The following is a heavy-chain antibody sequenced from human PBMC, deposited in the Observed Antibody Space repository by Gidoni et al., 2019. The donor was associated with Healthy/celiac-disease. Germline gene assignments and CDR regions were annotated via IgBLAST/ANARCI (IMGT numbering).Heavy chain of an antibody. Sequence: QVQLVQSGAEVKKPGSSVKVSCKASGGTFSSYTISWVRQAPGQGLEWMGRIIPILGIANYAQKFQGRVTITADKSTSTAYMELSSLRSEDTAVYYCASGYCSGGSCLRIDYWGQGTLVTVSS. CDR2: IIPILGIA. D-gene: IGHD2-15*01. CDR3: ASGYCSGGSCLRIDY. V-gene: IGHV1-69*02. J-gene: IGHJ4*02. CDR1: GGTFSSYT.